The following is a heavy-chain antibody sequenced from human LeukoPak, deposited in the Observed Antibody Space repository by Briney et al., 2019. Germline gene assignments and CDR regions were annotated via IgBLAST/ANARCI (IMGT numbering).Heavy chain of an antibody. J-gene: IGHJ4*02. V-gene: IGHV3-9*01. CDR3: AKDKGSGWTGGFDY. CDR1: GFTFDDYA. Sequence: GGSLRLSCAASGFTFDDYAMHWVRQAPGKGLEWVSGISWNSGSIGYADSVKGRFTISGDNAKNSLYLQMNSLRAEDTALYYCAKDKGSGWTGGFDYWGQGTLVTVSS. CDR2: ISWNSGSI. D-gene: IGHD6-19*01.